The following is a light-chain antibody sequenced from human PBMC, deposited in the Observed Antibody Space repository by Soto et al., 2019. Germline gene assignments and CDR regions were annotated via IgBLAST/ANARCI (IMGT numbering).Light chain of an antibody. CDR3: QQVYSYPYS. J-gene: IGKJ2*03. V-gene: IGKV1-9*01. CDR2: AAS. CDR1: EGISRY. Sequence: IPLTQSPSSLPASIGDRVTITCRASEGISRYLAWYQQIPGKAPKILIYAASTLQSGVPSRLSGSGSGTEFTLTISSLQPEDFGIYYCQQVYSYPYSFGQGTKLEIK.